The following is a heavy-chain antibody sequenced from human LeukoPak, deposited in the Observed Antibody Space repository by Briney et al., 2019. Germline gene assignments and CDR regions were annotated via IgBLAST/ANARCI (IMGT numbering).Heavy chain of an antibody. CDR3: ARPILTDYPYYGLDV. V-gene: IGHV4-31*03. J-gene: IGHJ6*02. D-gene: IGHD3-9*01. CDR2: IYYSGST. CDR1: GGSISSGGYY. Sequence: TSETLSLTCTVSGGSISSGGYYWSWIRQHPGKGLEWIGYIYYSGSTYYNPSLKSRIALSIDTAQNHFSLDLSSVTAAATAVYYCARPILTDYPYYGLDVWGQGTTVSVSS.